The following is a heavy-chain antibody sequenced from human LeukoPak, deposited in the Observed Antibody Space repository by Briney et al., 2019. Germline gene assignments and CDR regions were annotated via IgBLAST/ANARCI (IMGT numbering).Heavy chain of an antibody. CDR2: INPSGGST. J-gene: IGHJ6*02. D-gene: IGHD5-12*01. CDR3: ATCGFYYSDYYGMDV. Sequence: GASVKVSCKASGYTFTSYYMHWVRQAPGQGLEWMGIINPSGGSTSYAQKFQGRVTMTEDTSTDTAYMELSSLRSEDTAVYYCATCGFYYSDYYGMDVWGQGTTVTVSS. CDR1: GYTFTSYY. V-gene: IGHV1-46*01.